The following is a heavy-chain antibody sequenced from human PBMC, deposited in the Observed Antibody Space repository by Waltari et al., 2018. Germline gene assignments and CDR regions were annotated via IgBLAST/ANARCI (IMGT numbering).Heavy chain of an antibody. CDR3: SRQLTTADY. CDR2: INSKNGGT. D-gene: IGHD2-2*01. J-gene: IGHJ4*02. Sequence: VQLVQSGAEVKKPGAAVTVSCKASGSTFTDYYLQLVRQAPGQGLEWMGWINSKNGGTNYARIFQGRVTMTTDPSITTVYMELSSLTSDDTAVYYCSRQLTTADYWGQGTLVTVAS. CDR1: GSTFTDYY. V-gene: IGHV1-2*02.